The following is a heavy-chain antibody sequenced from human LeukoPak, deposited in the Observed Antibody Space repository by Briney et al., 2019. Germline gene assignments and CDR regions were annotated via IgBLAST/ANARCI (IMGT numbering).Heavy chain of an antibody. Sequence: SVKVSCKASGGTFSSYAISWVRQAPGQGLEWMGRIIPILGIANYAQKFQGRVTITADKSTSTAYMELSSLRSEDTAVYYCAREPYDSSGSSPCYFDYWGQGTLVTVSS. CDR1: GGTFSSYA. CDR2: IIPILGIA. D-gene: IGHD3-22*01. J-gene: IGHJ4*02. V-gene: IGHV1-69*04. CDR3: AREPYDSSGSSPCYFDY.